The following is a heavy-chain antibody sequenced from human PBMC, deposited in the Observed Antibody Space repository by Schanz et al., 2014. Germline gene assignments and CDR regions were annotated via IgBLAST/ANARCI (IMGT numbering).Heavy chain of an antibody. J-gene: IGHJ4*02. Sequence: QVQLQESGPGLVKPSETLSLTCTVSGDSISSYSWSWIRRPAGKGLEWIGRIYTSGATNYNPSLKSRLPMSVDASKTQVSLKRRSVTAADTAVYYCARGNDIQVWSLDYWGQGTLVTVSS. CDR1: GDSISSYS. V-gene: IGHV4-4*07. CDR2: IYTSGAT. CDR3: ARGNDIQVWSLDY. D-gene: IGHD5-18*01.